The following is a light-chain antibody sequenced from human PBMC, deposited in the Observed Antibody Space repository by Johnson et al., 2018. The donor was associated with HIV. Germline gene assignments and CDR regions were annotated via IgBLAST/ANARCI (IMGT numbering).Light chain of an antibody. CDR3: GTWDSSLKSSYV. Sequence: QSVLTQSPSVSAAPGQKVTISCSGSNSNIGNNYVSWYQHLPGTAPKLLIYDNDQRPSGIPDRFSASKSGTSATLDITGLQPGDGADYYCGTWDSSLKSSYVFGSGTSVTVL. CDR1: NSNIGNNY. V-gene: IGLV1-51*01. J-gene: IGLJ1*01. CDR2: DND.